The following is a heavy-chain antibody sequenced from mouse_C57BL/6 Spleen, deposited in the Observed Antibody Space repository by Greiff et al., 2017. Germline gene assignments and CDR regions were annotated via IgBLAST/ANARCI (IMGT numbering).Heavy chain of an antibody. V-gene: IGHV1-52*01. J-gene: IGHJ3*01. Sequence: QVQLQQPGAELVRPGSSVKLSCKASGYTFTSYWMHWVKQRPIQGLEWIGNIDPSDSETHYNQKFKDKATLTVDKSSSTAYMPLSSLTSEDSAVYYCARGELRGAWFAYWGQETLVTVSA. D-gene: IGHD1-1*01. CDR2: IDPSDSET. CDR3: ARGELRGAWFAY. CDR1: GYTFTSYW.